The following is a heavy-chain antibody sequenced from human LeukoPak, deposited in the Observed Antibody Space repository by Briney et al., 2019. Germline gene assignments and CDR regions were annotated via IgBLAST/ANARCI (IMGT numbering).Heavy chain of an antibody. CDR1: GFTFSSYA. Sequence: GGSLRLSCAASGFTFSSYAMHWVRQAPGKGLEWVAVISYDGSNKYYADSVKGRFTISRDNSKNTLYLQMNSLRAEDTAVYYCARSALGGGSYKGDFDYWGQGTLVTVSS. V-gene: IGHV3-30*04. J-gene: IGHJ4*02. CDR3: ARSALGGGSYKGDFDY. CDR2: ISYDGSNK. D-gene: IGHD1-26*01.